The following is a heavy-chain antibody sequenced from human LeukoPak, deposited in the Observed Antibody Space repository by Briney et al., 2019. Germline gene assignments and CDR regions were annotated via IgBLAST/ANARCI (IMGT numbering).Heavy chain of an antibody. CDR1: GFTFSSYA. Sequence: GGSLRLSCAASGFTFSSYAMSWVRQAPGKGLEWVSAISGSGGSTYYADSVKGRFTISRDNSKNTLYLQMNSLRAEDTAVYYCAKDAKQVAGLLPSNFDYWGQGTLVTVSS. D-gene: IGHD1-26*01. CDR3: AKDAKQVAGLLPSNFDY. V-gene: IGHV3-23*01. J-gene: IGHJ4*02. CDR2: ISGSGGST.